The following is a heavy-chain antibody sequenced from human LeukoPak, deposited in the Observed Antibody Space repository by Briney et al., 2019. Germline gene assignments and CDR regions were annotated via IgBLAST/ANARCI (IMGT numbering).Heavy chain of an antibody. Sequence: ASVKVSCKVSGYTLTELSMHWVRQAPGKGLEWMGGFDPEDGETIYAQKFQGRVTMTEDTSTDTAYMELSSLRSEDTAVYYCATAYGSGNRCFDYWGQGTLGTVSS. CDR2: FDPEDGET. CDR1: GYTLTELS. CDR3: ATAYGSGNRCFDY. J-gene: IGHJ4*02. V-gene: IGHV1-24*01. D-gene: IGHD3-10*01.